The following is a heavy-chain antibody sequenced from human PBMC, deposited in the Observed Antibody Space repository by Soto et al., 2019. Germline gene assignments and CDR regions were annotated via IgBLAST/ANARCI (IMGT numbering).Heavy chain of an antibody. V-gene: IGHV2-70*01. CDR1: GFSLSTSGMC. Sequence: SGPTLVNPTQTLTLTCTFSGFSLSTSGMCVSWIRQPPGKALEWLALIDWDDDKYYSTSLKTRLTISKDTSKNQVVLTMTNMDPVGTATYYCARIHYYDSSSYYYKGDYYYGMDVWGQETTVTVSS. CDR2: IDWDDDK. CDR3: ARIHYYDSSSYYYKGDYYYGMDV. J-gene: IGHJ6*02. D-gene: IGHD3-22*01.